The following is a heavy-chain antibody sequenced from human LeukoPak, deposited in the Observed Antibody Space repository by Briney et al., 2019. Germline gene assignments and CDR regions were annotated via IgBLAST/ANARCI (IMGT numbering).Heavy chain of an antibody. D-gene: IGHD2/OR15-2a*01. CDR3: ARSFLDYMDV. CDR1: GESINPYY. J-gene: IGHJ6*03. CDR2: IYKIGST. Sequence: PSETLSLTCTVSGESINPYYWNWIRQPAGKGLEWIGHIYKIGSTNYNPSLKSRVTMSLDTSKNQFSLKLRSVTAADTAVYFCARSFLDYMDVWGKGTTVTVSS. V-gene: IGHV4-4*07.